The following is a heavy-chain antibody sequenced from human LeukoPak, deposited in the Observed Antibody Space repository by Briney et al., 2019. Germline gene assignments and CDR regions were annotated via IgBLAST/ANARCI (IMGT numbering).Heavy chain of an antibody. Sequence: SETLSLTCTVSGGSISSSSYYWGWIRQPPGKGLEWIGSIYYSGSTYYNPSLKSPVTISVDTSKNQFSLKLSSVTAADTAVYYCARLEVSLNWGDAFDIWGQGTMVTVSS. V-gene: IGHV4-39*01. CDR1: GGSISSSSYY. CDR3: ARLEVSLNWGDAFDI. D-gene: IGHD7-27*01. J-gene: IGHJ3*02. CDR2: IYYSGST.